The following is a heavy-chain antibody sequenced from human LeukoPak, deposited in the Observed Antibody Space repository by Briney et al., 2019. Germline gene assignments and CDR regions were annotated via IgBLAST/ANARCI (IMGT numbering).Heavy chain of an antibody. D-gene: IGHD4-23*01. Sequence: PSETLSHTCTVSGGSIRSYYWSWIREAPEKGLEWVGFISYSGYTSYSPSLKSRVAISVDTSKSQFSLRLSSMTAAGTAIYYCARGRIDNGGTFFDSWAQGTLVTVSS. CDR3: ARGRIDNGGTFFDS. V-gene: IGHV4-59*01. CDR2: ISYSGYT. J-gene: IGHJ4*02. CDR1: GGSIRSYY.